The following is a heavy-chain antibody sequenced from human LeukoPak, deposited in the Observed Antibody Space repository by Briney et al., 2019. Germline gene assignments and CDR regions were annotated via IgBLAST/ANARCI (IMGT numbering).Heavy chain of an antibody. CDR1: GFTVSNIY. Sequence: GGSLRLSCATSGFTVSNIYLIWVRHAPGKGLEWVSVIYSGGSTYFADSVKGRFTISRDNSKNTLYLQMNSLRAEDTAIYYCATLYSSSLVDAFDIWGQGTMVTVSS. J-gene: IGHJ3*02. CDR2: IYSGGST. V-gene: IGHV3-53*01. D-gene: IGHD6-13*01. CDR3: ATLYSSSLVDAFDI.